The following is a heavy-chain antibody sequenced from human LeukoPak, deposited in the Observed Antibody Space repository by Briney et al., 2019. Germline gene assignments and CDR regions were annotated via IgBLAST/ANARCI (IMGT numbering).Heavy chain of an antibody. CDR2: INPNSGGT. Sequence: GASVKVCCKASGYTFTCYYMHWVRQAPGQGLEWMGWINPNSGGTNYAQKFQGRVTMTRDTSISTAYMELSRLRSDDTAVYYCARGAGATRSFYYYGMDVWGQGTTVTVSS. J-gene: IGHJ6*02. V-gene: IGHV1-2*02. D-gene: IGHD1-26*01. CDR1: GYTFTCYY. CDR3: ARGAGATRSFYYYGMDV.